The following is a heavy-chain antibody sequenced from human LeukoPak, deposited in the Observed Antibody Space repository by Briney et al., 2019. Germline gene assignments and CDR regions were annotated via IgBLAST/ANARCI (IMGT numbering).Heavy chain of an antibody. V-gene: IGHV3-49*04. Sequence: PGGSLRLSCTASGFTFGDYAMSWVRQAPGKGLEWVGFIRSKAYGGTTEYAASVKGRFTTSRDDSKSIAYLQMNSLKTEDTAVYYCTREGGSDYYDSSGYLDYWGQGTLVTVSS. CDR2: IRSKAYGGTT. CDR1: GFTFGDYA. D-gene: IGHD3-22*01. J-gene: IGHJ4*02. CDR3: TREGGSDYYDSSGYLDY.